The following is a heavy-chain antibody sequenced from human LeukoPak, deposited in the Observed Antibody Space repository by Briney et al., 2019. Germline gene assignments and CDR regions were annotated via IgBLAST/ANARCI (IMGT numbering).Heavy chain of an antibody. D-gene: IGHD3-10*01. Sequence: GESLKISLQGSGYSFTNYWSGWVRQMPGKGLEGMGRFYPRDSESTYSPSFEGPVTMSAAKSITTAYLKWTSLKASVTAMYYCARREYYYGSGTPSGFDICGQGTMVTVSS. CDR1: GYSFTNYW. J-gene: IGHJ3*02. V-gene: IGHV5-51*01. CDR3: ARREYYYGSGTPSGFDI. CDR2: FYPRDSES.